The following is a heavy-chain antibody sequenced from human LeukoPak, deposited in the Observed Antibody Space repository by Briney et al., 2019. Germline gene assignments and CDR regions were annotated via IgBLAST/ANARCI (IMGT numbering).Heavy chain of an antibody. J-gene: IGHJ4*02. CDR2: ISAYNGNT. V-gene: IGHV1-18*01. CDR3: ARASRFRYYDILTGYFAFDY. CDR1: GYTFASYG. D-gene: IGHD3-9*01. Sequence: GASVKVSCKASGYTFASYGISWVRQAPGQGLEWMGWISAYNGNTNYAQKLQGRVTMTTDTSTSTAYMELRSLRSDDTAVYYCARASRFRYYDILTGYFAFDYWGQGTLVTVSS.